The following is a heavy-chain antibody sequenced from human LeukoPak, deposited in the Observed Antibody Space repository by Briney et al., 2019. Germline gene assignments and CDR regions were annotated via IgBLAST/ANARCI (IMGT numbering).Heavy chain of an antibody. J-gene: IGHJ4*02. CDR2: INPNSSGT. Sequence: ASVKVSCKASGYTFTGYYMHWVRQAPGQGLEWMGWINPNSSGTNYAQKFQGRVAMTRGTSISTAYMELSRLRSDDTAVYYCARGAYYYDSSGYPSGYWGQGTLVTVSS. D-gene: IGHD3-22*01. CDR3: ARGAYYYDSSGYPSGY. CDR1: GYTFTGYY. V-gene: IGHV1-2*02.